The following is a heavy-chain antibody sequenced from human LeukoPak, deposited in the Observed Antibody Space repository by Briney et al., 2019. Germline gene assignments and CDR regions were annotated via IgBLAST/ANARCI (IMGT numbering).Heavy chain of an antibody. CDR3: ARTPIYAGGGATIHWFDP. J-gene: IGHJ5*02. CDR1: GYTFTSYG. CDR2: ISAYNGNT. D-gene: IGHD1-26*01. Sequence: GASVKVSCKASGYTFTSYGISWVRQAPGQGLEWMGWISAYNGNTNYAQKLQGRVTMTTDTSTSTAYMELRSLRSDDTAVYYCARTPIYAGGGATIHWFDPWGQGTLVTVSS. V-gene: IGHV1-18*01.